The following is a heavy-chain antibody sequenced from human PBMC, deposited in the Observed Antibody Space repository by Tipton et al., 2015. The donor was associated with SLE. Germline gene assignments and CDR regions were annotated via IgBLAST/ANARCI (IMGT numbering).Heavy chain of an antibody. CDR3: ARRGGNGDLRYFDL. CDR2: LYYSGCP. Sequence: TLSLTCIVSGGSVSSSSYYWGWIRQPPGKGLEWLGSLYYSGCPFYSPSLKSRVTISMDTPKNPFSQKRTSVTAVDTAVYYCARRGGNGDLRYFDLWGRGTLVTVSS. J-gene: IGHJ2*01. CDR1: GGSVSSSSYY. D-gene: IGHD4-17*01. V-gene: IGHV4-39*07.